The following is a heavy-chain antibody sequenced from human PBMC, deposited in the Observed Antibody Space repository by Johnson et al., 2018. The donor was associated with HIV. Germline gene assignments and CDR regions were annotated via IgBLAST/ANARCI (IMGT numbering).Heavy chain of an antibody. Sequence: VQLVESGGGLAKPGGSLRLSCAASGSTVSSNYMSWVRQAPGRGLEGVSVIYSGDGPYPAVPVKGRFTISRDSSKNTLFLQMNSLRVEDTAIYYCAGRSSAWYEDAFDIWGQGTMVTVSS. D-gene: IGHD6-19*01. CDR3: AGRSSAWYEDAFDI. CDR1: GSTVSSNY. V-gene: IGHV3-66*01. CDR2: IYSGDGP. J-gene: IGHJ3*02.